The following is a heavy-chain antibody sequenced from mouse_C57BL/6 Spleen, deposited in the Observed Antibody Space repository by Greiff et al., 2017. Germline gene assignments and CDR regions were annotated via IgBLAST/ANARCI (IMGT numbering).Heavy chain of an antibody. Sequence: EVKLMESGPGLVKPSQSLSLTCSVTGYSITSGYYWNWIRQFPGNKLEWMGYISYDGSNNYNPSLKNRISITRDTSKNQFFLKLNSVTTEDTATYYCARDPIYYYGEGYFDYWGQGTTLTVSS. D-gene: IGHD1-1*01. CDR3: ARDPIYYYGEGYFDY. CDR2: ISYDGSN. V-gene: IGHV3-6*01. J-gene: IGHJ2*01. CDR1: GYSITSGYY.